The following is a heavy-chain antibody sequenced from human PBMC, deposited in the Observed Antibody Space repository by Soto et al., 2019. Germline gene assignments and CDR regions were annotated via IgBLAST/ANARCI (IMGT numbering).Heavy chain of an antibody. Sequence: PGGSLRLSCTASGFTFGDYAMSWVRQAPGKGLEWVGFIRSKAYGGTTEYAASVKGRFTISRDDSKSIAYLQMNSLKTEDTAAYYCTRSPNYYDTLWGQGTLVTVSS. J-gene: IGHJ4*02. D-gene: IGHD3-22*01. CDR3: TRSPNYYDTL. V-gene: IGHV3-49*04. CDR2: IRSKAYGGTT. CDR1: GFTFGDYA.